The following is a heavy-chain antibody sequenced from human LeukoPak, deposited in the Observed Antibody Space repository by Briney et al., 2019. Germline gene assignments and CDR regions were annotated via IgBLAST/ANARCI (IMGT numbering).Heavy chain of an antibody. Sequence: SETLSLTCTVSGGSISSSNYYWGWIRQPPGKGLEWIGSFYYSGNTYYNPSLKSRVTISVDTSKNQFSLKLNSVTAADTAVYYCARGSGAWGQGILVTVSS. CDR1: GGSISSSNYY. CDR2: FYYSGNT. J-gene: IGHJ5*02. CDR3: ARGSGA. V-gene: IGHV4-39*01.